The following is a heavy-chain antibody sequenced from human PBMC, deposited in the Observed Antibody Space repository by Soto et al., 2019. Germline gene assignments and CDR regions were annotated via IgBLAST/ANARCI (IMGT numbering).Heavy chain of an antibody. J-gene: IGHJ4*02. V-gene: IGHV3-23*01. Sequence: EVQLWDSGGHLVQPGGSLRLSCAASGFTFSTYAMNWVRQAPGKRLEWVSSITGGGTDTYYADSVKGRFTISRDNSKNTLYLHRSSLRDEDTAVYYCAKGSRGHCTGVTCYPFDYWGQGTLVIVS. CDR2: ITGGGTDT. CDR3: AKGSRGHCTGVTCYPFDY. CDR1: GFTFSTYA. D-gene: IGHD2-8*02.